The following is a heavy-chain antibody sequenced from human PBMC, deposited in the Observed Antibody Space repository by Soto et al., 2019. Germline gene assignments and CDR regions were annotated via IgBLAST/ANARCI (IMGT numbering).Heavy chain of an antibody. V-gene: IGHV1-69*01. CDR1: GGTFSSYA. CDR3: ASAGNYYGGNSGLNY. J-gene: IGHJ4*02. D-gene: IGHD4-17*01. CDR2: IIPIFGTA. Sequence: QVQLVQSGAEVKKPGSSVKVSCKASGGTFSSYAISWVRQAPGQGLEWMGGIIPIFGTANYAQKFQGRVXXXXXXXXXXXXXXXXXXXXXXXAVYYCASAGNYYGGNSGLNYWGQGTLVTVSS.